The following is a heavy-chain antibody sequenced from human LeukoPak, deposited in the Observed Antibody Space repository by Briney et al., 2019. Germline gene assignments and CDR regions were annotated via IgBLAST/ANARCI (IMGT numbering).Heavy chain of an antibody. V-gene: IGHV3-53*01. Sequence: GGSLRLSCAASGFTVSSNYMNWVRQAPGKGLEWVSVIYSGGSTYYADSVKGRFTISRDDSKNTLYLQMNSLRAEDTAVYYCARIYSSGWYQFDYWGQGTLVTVSS. D-gene: IGHD6-19*01. CDR3: ARIYSSGWYQFDY. CDR2: IYSGGST. CDR1: GFTVSSNY. J-gene: IGHJ4*02.